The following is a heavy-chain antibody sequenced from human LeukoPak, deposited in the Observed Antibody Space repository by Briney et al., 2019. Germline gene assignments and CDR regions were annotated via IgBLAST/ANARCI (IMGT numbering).Heavy chain of an antibody. CDR2: INPSGGST. CDR3: ARGGAMYYYGSGSSNWFDP. D-gene: IGHD3-10*01. CDR1: GYTFTSYY. Sequence: ASVKVSCKASGYTFTSYYMHWVRQAPGQGLEWMGIINPSGGSTSYAQKFQGRVTMTRNTSISTAYMELSSLRSEDTAVYYCARGGAMYYYGSGSSNWFDPWGQGTLVTVSS. V-gene: IGHV1-46*01. J-gene: IGHJ5*02.